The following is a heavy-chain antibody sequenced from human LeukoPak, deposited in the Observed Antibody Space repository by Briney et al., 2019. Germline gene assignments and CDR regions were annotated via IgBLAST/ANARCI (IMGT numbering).Heavy chain of an antibody. V-gene: IGHV4-39*07. CDR3: ARLSPEWLRFRGYEAFDI. Sequence: RPSETLSLTCTVSGGSISSSSYHWGWIRQPPGKGLECIGSIYYSGSTYYSPSLKSRVTISVDRSKNQFSLKLSSVTAADTAVYYCARLSPEWLRFRGYEAFDIWGQGTMVTVSS. D-gene: IGHD5-12*01. CDR1: GGSISSSSYH. J-gene: IGHJ3*02. CDR2: IYYSGST.